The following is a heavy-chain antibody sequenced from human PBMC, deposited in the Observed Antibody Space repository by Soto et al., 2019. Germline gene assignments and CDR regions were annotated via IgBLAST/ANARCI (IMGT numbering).Heavy chain of an antibody. V-gene: IGHV4-30-4*01. J-gene: IGHJ5*02. CDR2: IYYSGST. CDR1: GGSISSGDYY. CDR3: DRLVPAAAGTANWFDP. D-gene: IGHD6-13*01. Sequence: QVQLQESGPGLVKPSQTLSLTCTVSGGSISSGDYYWSWIRQPPGKGLEWIGYIYYSGSTYYNPSLKSRVTISVDTSKNQFSLKLSSVTAADTAVYYCDRLVPAAAGTANWFDPWGQGTLVTVSS.